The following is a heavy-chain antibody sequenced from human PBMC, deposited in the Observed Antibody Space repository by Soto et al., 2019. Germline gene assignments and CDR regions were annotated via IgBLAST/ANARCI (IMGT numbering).Heavy chain of an antibody. CDR2: IWYDGSNE. D-gene: IGHD2-15*01. Sequence: PGGSLRLSCAASGFTFSRYGMHWVRQAPGKGLEWVATIWYDGSNEYYANSVKGRFTISRDNSKNTVYLQMNSLRAEDTAVYYCAGENQPPQYCGGGRCYQGTLDYWGQGTLVTVSS. J-gene: IGHJ4*02. V-gene: IGHV3-33*01. CDR3: AGENQPPQYCGGGRCYQGTLDY. CDR1: GFTFSRYG.